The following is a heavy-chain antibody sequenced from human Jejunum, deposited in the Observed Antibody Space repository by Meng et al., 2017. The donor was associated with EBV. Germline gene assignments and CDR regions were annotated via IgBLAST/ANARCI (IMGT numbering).Heavy chain of an antibody. CDR1: GGSVSSGGYY. CDR3: ARDQNGSYFAY. J-gene: IGHJ4*02. CDR2: IYNSEST. V-gene: IGHV4-61*08. Sequence: HVQLQESGPGLVKPSEPLPLTCPVSGGSVSSGGYYWSWIRQPPGKGLEWIGYIYNSESTNYKSSLKSRVTISADTSKNQFSLRLSSVTAADTAVYYCARDQNGSYFAYWGQGTLVTVSS. D-gene: IGHD1-26*01.